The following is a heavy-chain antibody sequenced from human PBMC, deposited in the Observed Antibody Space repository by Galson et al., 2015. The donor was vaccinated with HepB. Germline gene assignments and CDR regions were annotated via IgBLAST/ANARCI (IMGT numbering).Heavy chain of an antibody. CDR3: AKFRSNTWFIDY. V-gene: IGHV3-30*18. D-gene: IGHD6-13*01. CDR1: GFTFSSYG. J-gene: IGHJ4*02. CDR2: ISYDGSNK. Sequence: SLRLSCAASGFTFSSYGMHWVRQAPGKGLEWVAVISYDGSNKYYADSVKGRFTISRDNSKNTLYLQMNSLRAEDTAVYFCAKFRSNTWFIDYWGQGTLVTVSS.